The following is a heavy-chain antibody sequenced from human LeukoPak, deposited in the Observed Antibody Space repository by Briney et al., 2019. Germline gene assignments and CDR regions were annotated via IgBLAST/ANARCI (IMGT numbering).Heavy chain of an antibody. CDR1: GFTFNTYG. V-gene: IGHV3-23*01. CDR2: ISGSGGAT. J-gene: IGHJ6*03. D-gene: IGHD4/OR15-4a*01. CDR3: AKHGRLTDHYYYYMNV. Sequence: GGSLRLSCAASGFTFNTYGMSWVRQAPGKGLEWVSGISGSGGATYYADSVKGRFTISRDDPHNTLYLQMNSLRAEDTAVYYCAKHGRLTDHYYYYMNVWGKGTTVTVSS.